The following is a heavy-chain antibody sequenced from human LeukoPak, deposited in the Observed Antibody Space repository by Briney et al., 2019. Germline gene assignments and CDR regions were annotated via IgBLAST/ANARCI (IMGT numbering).Heavy chain of an antibody. CDR3: ARAWDYYVGGLPDY. Sequence: GGSLRLSCAVSGFTFSSYSMNWVRQAPGKGLEWVSSISSSSSYIYYADSVKGRFTISRDNAKNSLYLQMNSLRAEDTAVYYCARAWDYYVGGLPDYWGQGTLVTVSS. D-gene: IGHD3-10*02. V-gene: IGHV3-21*01. J-gene: IGHJ4*02. CDR2: ISSSSSYI. CDR1: GFTFSSYS.